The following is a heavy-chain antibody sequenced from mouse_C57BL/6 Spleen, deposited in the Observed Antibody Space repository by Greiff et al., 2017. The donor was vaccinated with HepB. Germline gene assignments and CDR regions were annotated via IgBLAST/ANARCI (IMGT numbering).Heavy chain of an antibody. CDR2: IDPETGGT. D-gene: IGHD3-2*02. CDR3: TRGADSSGYGDY. CDR1: GYTFTDYE. V-gene: IGHV1-15*01. Sequence: VQRVESGAELVRPGASVTLSCKASGYTFTDYEMHWVKQTPVHGLEWIGAIDPETGGTAYNQKFKGKAILTADKSSSTAYMELRSLTSEDSAVYYCTRGADSSGYGDYWGQGTTLTVSS. J-gene: IGHJ2*01.